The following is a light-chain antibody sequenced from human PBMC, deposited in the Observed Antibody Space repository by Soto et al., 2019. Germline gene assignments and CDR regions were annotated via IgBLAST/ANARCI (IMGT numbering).Light chain of an antibody. CDR1: QSFNSIY. V-gene: IGKV3-20*01. CDR2: GAS. CDR3: QQYGGSPRT. Sequence: EVVLTQSAGTLSLSPGERATLSCRASQSFNSIYLAWYQQKPGQAPRLLIYGASTRATGIPARFSGSGSGTEFTLTISSLQSEDFAVYYCQQYGGSPRTFGQGTKVDIK. J-gene: IGKJ1*01.